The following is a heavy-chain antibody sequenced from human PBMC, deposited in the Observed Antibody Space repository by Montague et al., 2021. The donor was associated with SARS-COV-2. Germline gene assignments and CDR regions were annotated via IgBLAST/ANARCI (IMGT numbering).Heavy chain of an antibody. D-gene: IGHD5-18*01. J-gene: IGHJ4*02. CDR3: ASDHGSYGLPFDY. Sequence: SETLSLTCTVSGGSISSYYWSWIRQPAGKGLEWIGRSYTSGGTSYNPSLKSRVTMSMDTSKNQFSLKLSSVTAADTAVYYCASDHGSYGLPFDYWGQGTLVTVSS. CDR2: SYTSGGT. CDR1: GGSISSYY. V-gene: IGHV4-4*07.